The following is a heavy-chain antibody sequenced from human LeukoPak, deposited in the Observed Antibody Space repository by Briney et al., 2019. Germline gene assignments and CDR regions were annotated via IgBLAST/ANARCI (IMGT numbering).Heavy chain of an antibody. J-gene: IGHJ6*02. CDR3: ARGSRDYLVRYMDV. Sequence: PSETLSLTCAVSGGSISSGGYSWSWIRQPPGRGLERIGYIYHSGSTYYNPSLKSRVTISVDRSKNQFSLKLSSVTAADTAVYYCARGSRDYLVRYMDVWGQGTTVTVSS. D-gene: IGHD2/OR15-2a*01. CDR1: GGSISSGGYS. V-gene: IGHV4-30-2*01. CDR2: IYHSGST.